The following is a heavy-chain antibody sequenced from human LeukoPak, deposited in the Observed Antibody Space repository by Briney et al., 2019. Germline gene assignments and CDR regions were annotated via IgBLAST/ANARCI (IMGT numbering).Heavy chain of an antibody. Sequence: GGSLRLSCAASGFTFHNYAIHWVRQAPGKGLEWVSLTSGDGITTYFADSVKGRFTISRDNSKSSLFLQMNSLRTEDTALYYCARDHVYGGADYWGQGTLVTVSS. CDR1: GFTFHNYA. CDR3: ARDHVYGGADY. V-gene: IGHV3-43*02. CDR2: TSGDGITT. D-gene: IGHD5/OR15-5a*01. J-gene: IGHJ4*02.